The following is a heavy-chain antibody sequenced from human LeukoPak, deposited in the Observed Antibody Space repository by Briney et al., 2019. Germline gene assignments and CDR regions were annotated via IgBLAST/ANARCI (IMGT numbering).Heavy chain of an antibody. D-gene: IGHD4-17*01. J-gene: IGHJ4*02. V-gene: IGHV3-21*01. CDR1: GFTFSSYS. CDR3: ARDRETRTTALVGY. Sequence: PGGSLRLSCAASGFTFSSYSMNWVRQAPGKGLEWVSSISSSSSYIYYADSVKGRFTISRDNAKNSLYLQMNSLRAEDTAVYYCARDRETRTTALVGYWGQGTLVTVSS. CDR2: ISSSSSYI.